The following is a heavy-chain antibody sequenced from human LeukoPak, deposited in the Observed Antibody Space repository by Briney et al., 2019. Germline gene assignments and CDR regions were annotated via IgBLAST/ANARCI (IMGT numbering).Heavy chain of an antibody. J-gene: IGHJ5*02. D-gene: IGHD6-13*01. CDR3: ARDPREVSSSSYGGRFDP. CDR1: GGSISSSSYY. V-gene: IGHV4-39*07. CDR2: IYYSGST. Sequence: SETLSLTCTVSGGSISSSSYYWGWIRQPPGKGLEWIGSIYYSGSTYYNPSLKSRVTISVDTSKNQFSLKLSSVTAADTAVYYCARDPREVSSSSYGGRFDPWGQGTLVTVSS.